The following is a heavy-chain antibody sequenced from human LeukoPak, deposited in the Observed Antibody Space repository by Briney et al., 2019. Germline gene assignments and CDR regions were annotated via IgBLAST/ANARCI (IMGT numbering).Heavy chain of an antibody. Sequence: GESLKISCKGSGYSFTSYWIGWVRQMPGKGLEWMGIIYPGDSDTRYSPSFQGQVTISADKSISTAYLQWSSLKASDTAMYYCARHQPSYYDILTGSAGDYWGQGTLVTVSS. CDR3: ARHQPSYYDILTGSAGDY. V-gene: IGHV5-51*01. CDR2: IYPGDSDT. CDR1: GYSFTSYW. D-gene: IGHD3-9*01. J-gene: IGHJ4*02.